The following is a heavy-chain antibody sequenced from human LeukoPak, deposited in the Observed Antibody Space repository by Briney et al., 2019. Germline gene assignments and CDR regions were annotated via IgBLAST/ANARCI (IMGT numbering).Heavy chain of an antibody. J-gene: IGHJ4*02. V-gene: IGHV6-1*01. Sequence: SQTLSLTCAISGVSVSSNTAAWNWIRQSPSRGLEWLGRTYYRSKWYNDYAVSVKSRITINPDTSKNQFSLQLNSVTPVDTAVYFCARVLDVGPTYFDYWGQGTLVTVSS. CDR3: ARVLDVGPTYFDY. D-gene: IGHD1-26*01. CDR2: TYYRSKWYN. CDR1: GVSVSSNTAA.